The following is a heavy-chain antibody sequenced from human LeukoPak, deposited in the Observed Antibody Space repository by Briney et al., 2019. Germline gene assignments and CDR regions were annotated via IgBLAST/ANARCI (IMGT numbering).Heavy chain of an antibody. V-gene: IGHV4-39*01. CDR1: GGSISSSNYF. CDR2: IYYTGST. J-gene: IGHJ4*02. Sequence: SETLSLTCIVSGGSISSSNYFWGWIRQSPGKGLECIGNIYYTGSTHYNPSLKSRLTISVDTSKNQFSLKLNSVTAADTAVYYCARHSGYYPDYWGQGILVTVSS. D-gene: IGHD3-22*01. CDR3: ARHSGYYPDY.